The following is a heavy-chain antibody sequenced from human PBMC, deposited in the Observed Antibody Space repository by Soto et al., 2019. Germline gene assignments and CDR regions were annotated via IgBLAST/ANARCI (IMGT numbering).Heavy chain of an antibody. CDR3: AKALQAGYRDYYYYGMDV. D-gene: IGHD3-9*01. J-gene: IGHJ6*02. Sequence: GGSLRLSCAASGFTFSSYAMSWVRQAPGKGLEWVSAISGSGGSTYYADSVKGRFTISRDNSKNTLYLQMNSLSAEDTAVYYCAKALQAGYRDYYYYGMDVWGQGTTVTVSS. CDR2: ISGSGGST. CDR1: GFTFSSYA. V-gene: IGHV3-23*01.